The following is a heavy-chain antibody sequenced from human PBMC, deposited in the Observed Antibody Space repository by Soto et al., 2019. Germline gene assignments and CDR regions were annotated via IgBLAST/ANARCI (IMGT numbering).Heavy chain of an antibody. CDR1: GFTFSSYG. V-gene: IGHV3-30*18. CDR3: AKDRQLTSYFDY. J-gene: IGHJ4*02. D-gene: IGHD6-13*01. CDR2: ISYDGSNK. Sequence: QVPLVESGGGVVQPGRSLRLSCAASGFTFSSYGMHWVRQAPGKGLEWVAVISYDGSNKYYADSVKGRFTISRDNSKNTLYLQMNSLRAEDTAVYYCAKDRQLTSYFDYWGQGTLVTVSS.